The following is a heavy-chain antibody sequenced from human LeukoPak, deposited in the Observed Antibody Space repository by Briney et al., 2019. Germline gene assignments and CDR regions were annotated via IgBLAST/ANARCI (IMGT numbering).Heavy chain of an antibody. Sequence: GASLQISCKGSGYRFTSYWIGWVRPVPGKGLEWMGIIYPGDSDTRYSPSFQGQVTISADKSISTAYLQWSSLKASDTAMYYCARHPICSGGSCYSSRTYYFDYWGQGTLVPVSS. CDR3: ARHPICSGGSCYSSRTYYFDY. CDR1: GYRFTSYW. D-gene: IGHD2-15*01. J-gene: IGHJ4*02. CDR2: IYPGDSDT. V-gene: IGHV5-51*01.